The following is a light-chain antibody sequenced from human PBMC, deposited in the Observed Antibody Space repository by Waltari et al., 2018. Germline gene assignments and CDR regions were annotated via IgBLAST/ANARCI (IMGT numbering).Light chain of an antibody. CDR2: WAS. CDR1: QSVLYSANNKDY. J-gene: IGKJ4*01. V-gene: IGKV4-1*01. Sequence: DIVMTQSPDFLAVSLGERATINCKSSQSVLYSANNKDYLAWYQQKPGQPPKLLIYWASTRESGVPDRFSGSGSGTDFTLTINSLQAEDVAVYYCQQYYGVPLTFGGGTKVEIK. CDR3: QQYYGVPLT.